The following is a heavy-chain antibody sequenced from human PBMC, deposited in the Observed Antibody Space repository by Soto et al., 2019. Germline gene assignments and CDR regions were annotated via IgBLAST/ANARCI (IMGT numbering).Heavy chain of an antibody. V-gene: IGHV4-31*03. CDR1: GGSISRGGYY. J-gene: IGHJ4*02. Sequence: QVQLQESGPGLVKPSQTLSLTCTVSGGSISRGGYYWSWIRQHPGKGLEWIGYIYYSGSTYYNPSLTSRVTISVDTSKNQFSLKLSSVTAADTAVYYCARLPTAMAYYFDYWGQGTLVTVSS. CDR2: IYYSGST. D-gene: IGHD5-18*01. CDR3: ARLPTAMAYYFDY.